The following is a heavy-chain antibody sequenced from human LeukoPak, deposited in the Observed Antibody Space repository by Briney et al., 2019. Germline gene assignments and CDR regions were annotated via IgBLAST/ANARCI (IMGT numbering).Heavy chain of an antibody. J-gene: IGHJ4*02. CDR3: AKDGQGYSSSWYYY. Sequence: GGSLRLSCAASGFTFSSYAMSWVRQAPGKGLEWVLAISGSGGSTYYGDSVKGRFTISRDNSKNTLYLQMNSLRAEDTAVYYCAKDGQGYSSSWYYYWGQGTLVTVSS. CDR2: ISGSGGST. V-gene: IGHV3-23*01. CDR1: GFTFSSYA. D-gene: IGHD6-13*01.